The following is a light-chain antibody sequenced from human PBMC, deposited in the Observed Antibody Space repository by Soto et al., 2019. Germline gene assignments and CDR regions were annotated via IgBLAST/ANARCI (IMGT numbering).Light chain of an antibody. J-gene: IGKJ1*01. CDR3: QQYNTYST. CDR1: QSIGTW. Sequence: DIQMTQPPSTLSASVGDRVTITCRASQSIGTWLAWYQQKPGKAPNLLIYKASTLESGVPSRFSGSGSGTEFTLTSSSLQPDDFATYYRQQYNTYSTFGQGTKVEIK. CDR2: KAS. V-gene: IGKV1-5*03.